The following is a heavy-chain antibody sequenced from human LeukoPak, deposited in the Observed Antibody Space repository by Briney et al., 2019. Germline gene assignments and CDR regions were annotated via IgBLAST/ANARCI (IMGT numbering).Heavy chain of an antibody. CDR1: GYIFSSND. J-gene: IGHJ4*02. V-gene: IGHV1-8*01. Sequence: ASVKVSCKASGYIFSSNDMNWVRQAAGQGLEWMGWMNPNSGDTGYTQKFQGRVAITRSTSITTAYMELSSLRSEDTAVYYCARGPFGSGSFLDYWGQGTLVTASS. CDR3: ARGPFGSGSFLDY. D-gene: IGHD3-10*01. CDR2: MNPNSGDT.